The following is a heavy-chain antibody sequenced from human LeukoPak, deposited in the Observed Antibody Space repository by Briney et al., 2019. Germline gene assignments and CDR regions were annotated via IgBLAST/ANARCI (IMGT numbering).Heavy chain of an antibody. Sequence: GGPLRLSCAASGFTFSNYWMHWVRQAPGKGLVWVARINTDGTTTTYADSVKGRFTISRDNVKNTLYLQMNSLRAEDTAVYYCARGGYGSGWYGFDYWGQGTLVTVSS. J-gene: IGHJ4*02. CDR3: ARGGYGSGWYGFDY. CDR1: GFTFSNYW. V-gene: IGHV3-74*01. CDR2: INTDGTTT. D-gene: IGHD6-19*01.